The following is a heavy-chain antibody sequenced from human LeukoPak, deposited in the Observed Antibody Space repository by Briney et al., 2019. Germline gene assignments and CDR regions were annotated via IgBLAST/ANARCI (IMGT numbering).Heavy chain of an antibody. CDR1: GGSLSSSNW. CDR2: IYHSGST. D-gene: IGHD1-26*01. J-gene: IGHJ3*02. V-gene: IGHV4-4*02. Sequence: PSGTLSLTCAVSGGSLSSSNWWSWIRQPPGKGLEWIGYIYHSGSTYYNPSLKSRVTISVDKSKNQFSLKLSSVTAADTAVYYCARDRPVGEPPTFDIWGQGTMVTVSS. CDR3: ARDRPVGEPPTFDI.